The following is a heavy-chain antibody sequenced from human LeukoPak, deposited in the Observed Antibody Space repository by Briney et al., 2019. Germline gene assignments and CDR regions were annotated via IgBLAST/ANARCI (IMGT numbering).Heavy chain of an antibody. Sequence: PGGSLRLSCAASGFTFSSYRMSWVRQAPGKGLEWVANIKQDGSEKYYVDSVKGRFTISRDNAKNSLYLQMNSLRAEDTAVYYCAREIQLWLSFDYWGQGTLVTVSS. CDR1: GFTFSSYR. CDR3: AREIQLWLSFDY. J-gene: IGHJ4*02. V-gene: IGHV3-7*01. D-gene: IGHD5-18*01. CDR2: IKQDGSEK.